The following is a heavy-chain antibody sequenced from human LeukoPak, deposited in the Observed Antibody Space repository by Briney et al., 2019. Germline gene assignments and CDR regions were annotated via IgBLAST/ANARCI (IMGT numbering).Heavy chain of an antibody. D-gene: IGHD1-26*01. CDR3: ARSYWDAFDI. Sequence: GGSLRLSCAASGFTFSSYSMNWVRQAPGKGLEWVAVISYDGSNKYYADSVKGRFTISRDNSKNTLYLQMNSLRAEDTAVYYCARSYWDAFDIWGQGTMVTVSS. CDR2: ISYDGSNK. V-gene: IGHV3-30*03. J-gene: IGHJ3*02. CDR1: GFTFSSYS.